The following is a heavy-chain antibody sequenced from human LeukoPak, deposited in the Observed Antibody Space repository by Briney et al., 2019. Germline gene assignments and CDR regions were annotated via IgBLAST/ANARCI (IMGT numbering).Heavy chain of an antibody. CDR3: AKGNYYYDSSGSSFDY. Sequence: GGSLRLSCAGTGFTFSDFGMHWVRQAPGKGLEWVAVISYDGRNENYADSVTGRFTISRDNSKNTLYLQMNSLRAEDTAVYYCAKGNYYYDSSGSSFDYWGQGTLVTVSS. CDR2: ISYDGRNE. CDR1: GFTFSDFG. D-gene: IGHD3-22*01. V-gene: IGHV3-30*18. J-gene: IGHJ4*02.